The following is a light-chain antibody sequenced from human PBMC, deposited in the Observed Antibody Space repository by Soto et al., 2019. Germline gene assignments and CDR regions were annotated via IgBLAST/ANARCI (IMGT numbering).Light chain of an antibody. Sequence: DIQLTQSPSFLSASLGDRVTITCRASQTISRSLNWYQQKPGKVPKVLIYVASSLESGLPPRFSGSGSRTDFTLTISSLQPEDFATYYCQQTYTTLLTFGGGTKVDIK. CDR2: VAS. V-gene: IGKV1-39*01. CDR1: QTISRS. CDR3: QQTYTTLLT. J-gene: IGKJ4*01.